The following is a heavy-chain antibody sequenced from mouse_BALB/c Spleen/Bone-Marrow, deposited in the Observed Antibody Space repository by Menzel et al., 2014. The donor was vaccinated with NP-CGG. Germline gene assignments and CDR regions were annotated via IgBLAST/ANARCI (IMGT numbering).Heavy chain of an antibody. CDR2: ISTYSGNT. J-gene: IGHJ3*01. CDR3: ARGIYYDSTWFAY. D-gene: IGHD2-4*01. V-gene: IGHV1-67*01. CDR1: GYTFTDYA. Sequence: QVQLQQSGPELVRPGVSVKISCKGSGYTFTDYAMHWVKQSHAKSLEWIGVISTYSGNTNYNQKFKGKATMTVEKSSSTAYMELARLTSEDSAIYYCARGIYYDSTWFAYWGQGTLVTVSA.